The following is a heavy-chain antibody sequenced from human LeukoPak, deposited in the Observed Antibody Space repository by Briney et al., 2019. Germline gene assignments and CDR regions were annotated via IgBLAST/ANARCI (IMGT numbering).Heavy chain of an antibody. CDR2: IYYSGST. D-gene: IGHD3-22*01. Sequence: PSETLSLTCAVSGGSISSTSYYWAWIRQPPGKGLEWIGTIYYSGSTYHNPSLKSRVTMSVDTSRNQFSLKLRSVDAADTAVYYCAKAGVRYFDSSGLYAFDFWGQGTTVSVSS. J-gene: IGHJ3*01. CDR3: AKAGVRYFDSSGLYAFDF. V-gene: IGHV4-39*01. CDR1: GGSISSTSYY.